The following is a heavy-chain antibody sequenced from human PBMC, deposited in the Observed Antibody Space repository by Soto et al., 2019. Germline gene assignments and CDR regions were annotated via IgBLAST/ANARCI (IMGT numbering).Heavy chain of an antibody. CDR1: GFTFSGSW. D-gene: IGHD3-10*01. CDR3: ARGIFGSGTANDY. CDR2: INGDGSGT. V-gene: IGHV3-74*01. J-gene: IGHJ4*02. Sequence: EVQLVESGGGLVQPGGSLRLSCAASGFTFSGSWMHWVRQAPGKGLVWVSRINGDGSGTSYADFVKGRFTISRDDAKNTLFLQMNGLRAEDTAVYYCARGIFGSGTANDYRGQGTLVTVSS.